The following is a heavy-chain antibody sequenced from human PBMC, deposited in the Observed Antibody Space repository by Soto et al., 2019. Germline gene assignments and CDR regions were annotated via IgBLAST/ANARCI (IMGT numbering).Heavy chain of an antibody. J-gene: IGHJ4*02. CDR2: IYYSGST. CDR1: GGSISSYY. CDR3: ARVVGATGADY. D-gene: IGHD1-26*01. V-gene: IGHV4-59*01. Sequence: SETMSLTSPVSGGSISSYYWSWIRQPPGKGLEWIGYIYYSGSTNYNPSLKSRVTISVDTSKNQFSLKLSSVTAADTAVYYCARVVGATGADYWGQGTLVTVSS.